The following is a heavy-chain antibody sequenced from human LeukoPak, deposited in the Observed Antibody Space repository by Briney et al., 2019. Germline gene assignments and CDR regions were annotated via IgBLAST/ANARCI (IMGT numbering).Heavy chain of an antibody. V-gene: IGHV3-74*01. D-gene: IGHD3-10*01. CDR1: GFTLSNYW. CDR3: ARDYGRSRDYGMDV. CDR2: INADGSSA. J-gene: IGHJ6*02. Sequence: PGGSRRLSCAASGFTLSNYWMHWVRQAPGKGLVWVSRINADGSSASYADSVKGRFTISRGNAKNTLYLQMNSLRAEDTAMYYCARDYGRSRDYGMDVWGQGTTVTVSS.